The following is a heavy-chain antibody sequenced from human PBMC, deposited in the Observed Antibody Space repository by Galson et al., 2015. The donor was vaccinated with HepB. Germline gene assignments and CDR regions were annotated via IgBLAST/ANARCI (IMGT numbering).Heavy chain of an antibody. D-gene: IGHD4-17*01. J-gene: IGHJ6*03. Sequence: SLRLSCAASGFTFSIYGMSWVRQAPGKGLEWVSSISGSGVSTHYADSVKGRFTISRDNSKNTMYLQMNSLRAEDTAVYYCAQDPPHFDDFGDNDAPAPFPGGDSSYYMGGWGKGTTVTVSS. V-gene: IGHV3-23*01. CDR3: AQDPPHFDDFGDNDAPAPFPGGDSSYYMGG. CDR2: ISGSGVST. CDR1: GFTFSIYG.